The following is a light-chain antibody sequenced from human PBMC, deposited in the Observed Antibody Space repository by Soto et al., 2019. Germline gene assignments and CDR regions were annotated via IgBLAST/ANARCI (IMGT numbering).Light chain of an antibody. CDR3: HQYYSTPPT. J-gene: IGKJ1*01. V-gene: IGKV4-1*01. Sequence: DIVMTQSPEFLAVSLGERATINCRSSQSVLFSSNNKKYLAWYQQKPGQPLKPLIYWASTRQSGVPDRFSGSGSGTDFTLTIISLQAEDVAVYYCHQYYSTPPTFGQGTKVEI. CDR2: WAS. CDR1: QSVLFSSNNKKY.